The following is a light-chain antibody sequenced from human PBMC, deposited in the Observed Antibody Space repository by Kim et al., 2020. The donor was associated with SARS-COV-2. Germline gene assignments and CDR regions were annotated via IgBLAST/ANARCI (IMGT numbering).Light chain of an antibody. CDR3: NSRDSNDNVL. CDR2: GKN. Sequence: SSELTQDPAVSVALGQTVRITCQGDSLRSYYATWYQQKPGQAPIVVIYGKNNLPSGIPDRFSGSSSGNTASLTITGTQAGDEADYYCNSRDSNDNVLFGG. V-gene: IGLV3-19*01. CDR1: SLRSYY. J-gene: IGLJ2*01.